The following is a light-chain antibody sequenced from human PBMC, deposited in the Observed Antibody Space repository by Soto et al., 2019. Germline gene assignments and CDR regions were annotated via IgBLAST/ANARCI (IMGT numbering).Light chain of an antibody. CDR3: QSYDSSLSGVV. V-gene: IGLV1-40*01. J-gene: IGLJ3*02. Sequence: YAVHWYQQLPVTAPKLLIYDNSNRPSGVPDRFSGSKSGTSASLAITGLQAEDEADYYCQSYDSSLSGVVFGGGTKLTVL. CDR2: DNS. CDR1: YA.